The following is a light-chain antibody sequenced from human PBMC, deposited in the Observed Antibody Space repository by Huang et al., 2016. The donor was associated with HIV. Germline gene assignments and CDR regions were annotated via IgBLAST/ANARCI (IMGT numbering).Light chain of an antibody. CDR3: HQYYTWPRT. CDR2: GSS. J-gene: IGKJ1*01. V-gene: IGKV3-15*01. Sequence: EIVMTQSPVTVSVSPGGSATLPCWASQSVRDNFAWVQQKPGQAPRLLVRGSSTRATGVPARFTGSGSGTGFTLTITDLQSDDYAVYYCHQYYTWPRTFGPGTRVE. CDR1: QSVRDN.